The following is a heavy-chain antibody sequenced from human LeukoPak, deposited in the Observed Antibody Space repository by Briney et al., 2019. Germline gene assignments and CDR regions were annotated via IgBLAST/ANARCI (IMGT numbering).Heavy chain of an antibody. J-gene: IGHJ6*03. CDR1: GFTFSNYW. D-gene: IGHD1-26*01. Sequence: PGGSLRLSCVASGFTFSNYWMYWVRQAPGKGLVWVSRINTDGSTTSYADSVKGRFTISRDNAKNTLYLQMNSLRAEDTAVYYCARDSGTYYSYYMDVWGKGTTVSVSS. CDR2: INTDGSTT. CDR3: ARDSGTYYSYYMDV. V-gene: IGHV3-74*01.